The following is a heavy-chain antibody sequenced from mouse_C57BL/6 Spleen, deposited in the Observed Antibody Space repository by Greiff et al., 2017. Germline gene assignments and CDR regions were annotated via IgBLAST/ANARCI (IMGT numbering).Heavy chain of an antibody. V-gene: IGHV2-2*01. J-gene: IGHJ1*03. CDR2: IWSGGST. Sequence: VKLVESGPGLVQPSQSLSITCTVSGFSLTSYGVHWVRQSPGKGLEWLGVIWSGGSTDYNAAFISRLSISKDNSKSQVFFKMNSLQADDTAIYYCARNEGGITTVVNWYFDVWGTGTTVTVSS. CDR1: GFSLTSYG. CDR3: ARNEGGITTVVNWYFDV. D-gene: IGHD1-1*01.